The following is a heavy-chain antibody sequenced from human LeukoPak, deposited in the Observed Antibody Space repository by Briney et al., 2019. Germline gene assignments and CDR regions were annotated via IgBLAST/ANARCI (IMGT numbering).Heavy chain of an antibody. CDR1: GGSISSYY. V-gene: IGHV4-4*07. J-gene: IGHJ4*02. Sequence: SETLSLTCTVSGGSISSYYWSWIRQPAGKGLEWIGRIYTSGSTNYNPSLKSRVTTSVDTSKNQFSLKLSSVTAADTAVYYCAREYSSGWVFDYWGQGTLVTVSS. CDR3: AREYSSGWVFDY. CDR2: IYTSGST. D-gene: IGHD6-19*01.